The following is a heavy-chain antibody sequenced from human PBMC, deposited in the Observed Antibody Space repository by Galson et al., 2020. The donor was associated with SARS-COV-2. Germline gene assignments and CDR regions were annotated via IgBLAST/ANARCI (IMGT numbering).Heavy chain of an antibody. V-gene: IGHV3-53*01. CDR1: GFTVRSNY. CDR2: IHSGGST. CDR3: ARDLANSGQM. Sequence: GESLKISCAASGFTVRSNYMSWVRQAPGKGLDWVSVIHSGGSTYYADSVKGRFTISRDYSKNTVYLQMNSLRAEDTAVYYCARDLANSGQMWGQGTLVTVSS. J-gene: IGHJ4*02. D-gene: IGHD1-1*01.